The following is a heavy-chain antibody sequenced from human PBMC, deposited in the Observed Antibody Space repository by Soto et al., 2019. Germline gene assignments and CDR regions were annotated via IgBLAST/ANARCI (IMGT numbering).Heavy chain of an antibody. CDR3: ARAEWLVLDY. J-gene: IGHJ4*02. CDR1: GGSISSGGYS. CDR2: IYHSGST. Sequence: QLQMQESGSGLVKPSQTLSLTCTVSGGSISSGGYSWSWIRQPPGKGLEWIGYIYHSGSTYYNPSRTSRATTSLDRSKNHFCLKLTSVSAADTDVYYCARAEWLVLDYWGQGTLDTVSS. V-gene: IGHV4-30-2*01. D-gene: IGHD6-19*01.